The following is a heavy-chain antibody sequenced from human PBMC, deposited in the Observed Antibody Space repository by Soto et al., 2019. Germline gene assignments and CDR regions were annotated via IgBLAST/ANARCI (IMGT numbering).Heavy chain of an antibody. CDR1: GFTFSSYA. Sequence: PGASLRLSCAASGFTFSSYAMHWARQAPGKGLEWVAVISYDGSNKYYADSVKGRFTISRDNSKNTLYLQMNSLRAEDTAVYYCARPYFSHYYDSSGYSIDYWGQGT. CDR2: ISYDGSNK. V-gene: IGHV3-30-3*01. D-gene: IGHD3-22*01. CDR3: ARPYFSHYYDSSGYSIDY. J-gene: IGHJ4*02.